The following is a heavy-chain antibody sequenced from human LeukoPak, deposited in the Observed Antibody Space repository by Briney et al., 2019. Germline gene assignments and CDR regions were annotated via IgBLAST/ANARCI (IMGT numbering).Heavy chain of an antibody. CDR1: GFTFSNYG. V-gene: IGHV3-30*18. J-gene: IGHJ3*02. CDR3: AKDYAVGADHPDAFHI. Sequence: GGSLRLSCAASGFTFSNYGMHWVRQAPGKGLEWVALISNDGSNKYYEDSVKGRFTISRDNSKNTLYLQMNSLRAEDTAVYYCAKDYAVGADHPDAFHIWGQGTMVTVSS. D-gene: IGHD1-26*01. CDR2: ISNDGSNK.